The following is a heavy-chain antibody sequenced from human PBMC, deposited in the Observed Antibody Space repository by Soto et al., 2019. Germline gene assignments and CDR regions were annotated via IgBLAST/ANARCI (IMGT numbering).Heavy chain of an antibody. Sequence: EVQLLESGGGFVHPGGSLRLSCAASGFTFSSYAMSWVRQVPGKGMEWISGISGSGSSAYYGDSVQGRFTISRDNYKNILYLDMDSLRVEDTAVYYCAKKALFVPPGPSDRFDPWGQGTLVTVSP. CDR2: ISGSGSSA. CDR3: AKKALFVPPGPSDRFDP. CDR1: GFTFSSYA. D-gene: IGHD3-10*01. V-gene: IGHV3-23*01. J-gene: IGHJ5*02.